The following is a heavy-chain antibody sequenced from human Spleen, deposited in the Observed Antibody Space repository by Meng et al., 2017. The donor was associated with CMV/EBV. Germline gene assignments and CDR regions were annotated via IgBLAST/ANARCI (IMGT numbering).Heavy chain of an antibody. D-gene: IGHD5-12*01. CDR3: ARSSRGYSGPFDY. Sequence: HRRLQSLGPGLVKPSGTLSLTCTVSSGSISGSSYYWGWIRQTPGKGLEWIGTIYYSGNTYYNPSLKSRVTISLDTSKNQFSLKLSSVTAADTAVYYCARSSRGYSGPFDYWGQGTLVTVSS. V-gene: IGHV4-39*07. CDR2: IYYSGNT. CDR1: SGSISGSSYY. J-gene: IGHJ4*02.